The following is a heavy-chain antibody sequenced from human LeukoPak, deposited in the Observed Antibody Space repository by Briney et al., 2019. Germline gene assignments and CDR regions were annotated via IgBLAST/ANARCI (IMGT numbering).Heavy chain of an antibody. CDR1: GGSISSSSYY. J-gene: IGHJ4*02. CDR3: ASPLFDY. CDR2: IYYSGST. Sequence: SSETLSLTCTVSGGSISSSSYYWGWIRQPPGKGLEWIGSIYYSGSTYYNPSLKSRVTISVDTSKNQFSLKLSSVTAADTAVYYCASPLFDYWGQGTLVTVSS. V-gene: IGHV4-39*07.